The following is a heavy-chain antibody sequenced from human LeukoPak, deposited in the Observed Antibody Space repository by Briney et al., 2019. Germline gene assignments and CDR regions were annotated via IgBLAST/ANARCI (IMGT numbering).Heavy chain of an antibody. V-gene: IGHV1-24*01. J-gene: IGHJ4*02. CDR3: ATDSGIWNDGPIGY. CDR1: GYTLTELS. Sequence: ASVKVSCKVSGYTLTELSMHWVRQAPGKGLEWMGGFDPEDGETIYAQKLQGRVTMTEGTSTDTAYMELSSLRSEDTAVYYCATDSGIWNDGPIGYWGQGTLVTVSS. D-gene: IGHD1-1*01. CDR2: FDPEDGET.